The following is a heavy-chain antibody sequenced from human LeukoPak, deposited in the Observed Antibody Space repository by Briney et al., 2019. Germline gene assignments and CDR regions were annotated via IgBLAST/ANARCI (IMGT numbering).Heavy chain of an antibody. CDR3: ASPRYGSGSAAHWFDP. J-gene: IGHJ5*02. CDR1: GGTFSSCA. V-gene: IGHV1-69*05. Sequence: SVKVSCKASGGTFSSCAISWVRQAPGQGLEWMGGIIPIFGTANYAQKFQGRVTITTDESTSTAYMELSSLRSEDMAVYYCASPRYGSGSAAHWFDPWGQGTLVTVSS. CDR2: IIPIFGTA. D-gene: IGHD3-10*01.